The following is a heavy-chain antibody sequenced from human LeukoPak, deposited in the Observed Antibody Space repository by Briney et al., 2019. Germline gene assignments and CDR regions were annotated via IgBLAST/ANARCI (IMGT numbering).Heavy chain of an antibody. V-gene: IGHV3-7*01. D-gene: IGHD3-10*01. CDR2: IKQDGSEK. Sequence: PGGSLRLSCAASGFTFSSYWMSWVRQAPGKGLEWVASIKQDGSEKYCVDSVKGRFTISRDNAKKSLYLQMSSLRAEDTAVYYCARAGSLWFGESKFEYWGQGTLLTVSS. CDR3: ARAGSLWFGESKFEY. J-gene: IGHJ4*02. CDR1: GFTFSSYW.